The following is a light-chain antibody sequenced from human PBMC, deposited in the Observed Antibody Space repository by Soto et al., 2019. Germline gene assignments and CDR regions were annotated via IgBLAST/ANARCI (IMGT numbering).Light chain of an antibody. J-gene: IGLJ3*02. CDR1: SSDVGDYNS. V-gene: IGLV2-8*01. CDR2: EVS. Sequence: QSALTQAPSASGSPGRSVTISCSGTSSDVGDYNSVSWYQQHPGKAPKLMIYEVSKRPSGVPDRFSGSKSGNAASLTVSGLQAEDEADYYCSSYAGSNIWVFGGGTKVTVL. CDR3: SSYAGSNIWV.